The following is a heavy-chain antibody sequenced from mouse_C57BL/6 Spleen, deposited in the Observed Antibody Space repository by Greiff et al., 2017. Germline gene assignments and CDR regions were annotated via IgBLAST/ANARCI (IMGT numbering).Heavy chain of an antibody. J-gene: IGHJ1*03. V-gene: IGHV5-16*01. D-gene: IGHD1-1*01. Sequence: EVKLVESEGGLVQPGSSMKLSCTASGFTFSDYYMAWVRQVPEKGLEWVANINYDGSSTYYLDSLKSRFIISRDNAKNILYLQMSSLKSEDTATYYCARDLGSRDWYFDVWGTGTTVTVSS. CDR1: GFTFSDYY. CDR3: ARDLGSRDWYFDV. CDR2: INYDGSST.